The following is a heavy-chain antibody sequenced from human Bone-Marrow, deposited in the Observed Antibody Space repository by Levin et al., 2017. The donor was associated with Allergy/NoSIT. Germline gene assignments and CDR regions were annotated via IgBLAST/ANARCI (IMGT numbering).Heavy chain of an antibody. CDR3: ARFPRYSSSSAMGAFDI. CDR2: IYYSGST. V-gene: IGHV4-31*03. Sequence: SETLSLTCTVSGGSISSGGYYWSWIRQHPGTGLEWIGYIYYSGSTYYNPSLKSRVTISVDTSKNQFSLKLSSVTAADTAVYYCARFPRYSSSSAMGAFDIWGQGTMVTVSS. J-gene: IGHJ3*02. D-gene: IGHD6-6*01. CDR1: GGSISSGGYY.